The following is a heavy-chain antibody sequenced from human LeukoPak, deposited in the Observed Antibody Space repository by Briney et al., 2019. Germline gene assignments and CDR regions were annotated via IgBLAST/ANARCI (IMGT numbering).Heavy chain of an antibody. V-gene: IGHV1-18*01. D-gene: IGHD3-3*01. J-gene: IGHJ4*02. CDR2: ISAYNGNT. Sequence: ASVKVSCKASGYTFTSYGISWVRQAPGQGLEWMGWISAYNGNTNYAQKLQGRVTMTTDASTSTAYMELRSLRSDDTAVYYCARDPWGGLLVDFWSGYLDYWGQGTLVTVSS. CDR3: ARDPWGGLLVDFWSGYLDY. CDR1: GYTFTSYG.